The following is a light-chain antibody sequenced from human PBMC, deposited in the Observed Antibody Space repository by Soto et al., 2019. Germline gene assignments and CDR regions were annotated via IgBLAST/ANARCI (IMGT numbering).Light chain of an antibody. V-gene: IGKV1-39*01. CDR2: AAS. CDR3: QQSYIAPIT. Sequence: DIQMTQSPSSLSASVGDRVTVTCRASQNIATFLHWYQQKPGKAPRVLIYAASSLQSGVPSRFSGSGYGTDFTLTITGLQPDDFAIYYCQQSYIAPITFGQGTRLEIK. CDR1: QNIATF. J-gene: IGKJ5*01.